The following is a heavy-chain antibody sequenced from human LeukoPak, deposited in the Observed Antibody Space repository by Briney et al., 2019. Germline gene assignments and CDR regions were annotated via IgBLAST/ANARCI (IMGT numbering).Heavy chain of an antibody. D-gene: IGHD1-26*01. Sequence: GGSLRLSCAASGFSFSSYWMSWVRQAPGKGLEWVANIKPGGSEKYYVDSVKGRFTISRDNAKNSLYLQMNSLRVEDTAVYYCARNSGSDLYYFDYWGQGTLVTVSS. J-gene: IGHJ4*02. CDR2: IKPGGSEK. V-gene: IGHV3-7*01. CDR1: GFSFSSYW. CDR3: ARNSGSDLYYFDY.